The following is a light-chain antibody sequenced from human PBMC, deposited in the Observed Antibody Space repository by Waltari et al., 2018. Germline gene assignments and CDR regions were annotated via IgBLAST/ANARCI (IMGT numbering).Light chain of an antibody. CDR1: QSISIY. J-gene: IGKJ1*01. CDR2: AVS. CDR3: QQSSRTPPWT. Sequence: DIQMTQSPSSLSASVGDSVTTTGRASQSISIYLNWYQQKPGKAPKLLISAVSSLQSGVPSRFSGSGSGTDFALTISSLQPEDCATYYCQQSSRTPPWTFGQGTQVEIK. V-gene: IGKV1-39*01.